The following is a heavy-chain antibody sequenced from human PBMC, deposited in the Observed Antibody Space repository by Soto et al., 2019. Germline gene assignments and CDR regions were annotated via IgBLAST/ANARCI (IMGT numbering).Heavy chain of an antibody. CDR3: AKDHEPTGTTTGGMDV. Sequence: GGSLRLSCAASGFTFSSYAMSWVRQAPGKGLEWVSAISGSGGTTYYTDSVKGRFTISRDNSKNTLYLQMNSLRAEDTAVYFCAKDHEPTGTTTGGMDVWGQGTTVTVSS. D-gene: IGHD1-1*01. J-gene: IGHJ6*02. CDR2: ISGSGGTT. V-gene: IGHV3-23*01. CDR1: GFTFSSYA.